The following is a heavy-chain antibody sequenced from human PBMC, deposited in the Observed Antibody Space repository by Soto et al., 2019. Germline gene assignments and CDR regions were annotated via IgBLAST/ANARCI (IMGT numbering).Heavy chain of an antibody. J-gene: IGHJ3*02. Sequence: SETLSLTCAVYGGSFSGHYWTWLRQAPGKGLECIGELIHGGSTNYNPSLKGRVSFSLDTSKNQFSLHLMSVTAADTAVYYCARSPLGYDYVRQTWREVGDSFDIWGRGTLVTVSS. CDR2: LIHGGST. V-gene: IGHV4-34*12. CDR1: GGSFSGHY. D-gene: IGHD3-16*01. CDR3: ARSPLGYDYVRQTWREVGDSFDI.